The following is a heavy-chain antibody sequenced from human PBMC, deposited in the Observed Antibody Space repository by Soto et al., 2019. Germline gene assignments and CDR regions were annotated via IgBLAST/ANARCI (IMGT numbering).Heavy chain of an antibody. D-gene: IGHD2-2*01. Sequence: QVQLQESGPGLVKPSETLSLTCTVSSGSISGYYWSWIRQPAGKGLELIGRIYSSGSTTYTPSLKSRVTMSVDTSKNQFSLKLSSVTAADTAVYYCARVDGVQAARGRTFKYYYGMDVWGQGTTVTVSS. CDR3: ARVDGVQAARGRTFKYYYGMDV. CDR2: IYSSGST. V-gene: IGHV4-4*07. CDR1: SGSISGYY. J-gene: IGHJ6*02.